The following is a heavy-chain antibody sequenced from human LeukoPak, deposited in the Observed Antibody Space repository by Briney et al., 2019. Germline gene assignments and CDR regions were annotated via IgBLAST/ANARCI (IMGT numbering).Heavy chain of an antibody. CDR2: ISGSGGST. CDR3: AKALEMATIVGPFDY. D-gene: IGHD5-24*01. CDR1: GFTFSSYA. Sequence: AGGSPRLSCAASGFTFSSYAMSWVRQAPGKGLEWVSAISGSGGSTYYADSVKGRFTISRDNSKNTLYLQMNSLRAEDTAVYYCAKALEMATIVGPFDYWGQGTLVTVSS. V-gene: IGHV3-23*01. J-gene: IGHJ4*02.